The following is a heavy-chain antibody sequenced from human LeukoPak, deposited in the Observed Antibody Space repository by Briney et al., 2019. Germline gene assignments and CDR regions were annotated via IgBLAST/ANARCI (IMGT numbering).Heavy chain of an antibody. CDR1: GGTFSSYA. V-gene: IGHV1-69*13. Sequence: GASVKVSCKASGGTFSSYAISWVRQAPGQGLEWMGGIIPIFGTANYAQKFQGRVTITADESTSTAYMELSSLRSEDTAVYYCARGGYCSTTSCYTENWFDPWGQGTLVTVSS. CDR3: ARGGYCSTTSCYTENWFDP. D-gene: IGHD2-2*02. J-gene: IGHJ5*02. CDR2: IIPIFGTA.